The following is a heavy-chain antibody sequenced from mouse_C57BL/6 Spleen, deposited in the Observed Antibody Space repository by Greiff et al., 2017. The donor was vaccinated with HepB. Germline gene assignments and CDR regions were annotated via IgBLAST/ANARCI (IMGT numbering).Heavy chain of an antibody. CDR1: GYAFSSYW. V-gene: IGHV1-80*01. Sequence: VMLVESGAELVKPGASVKISCKASGYAFSSYWMNWVKQRPGKGLEWIGQIYPGDGDTNYNGKFKGKATLTADKSSSTAYMQLSSLTSEDSAVYFCARGGGENYFDYWGQGTTLTVSS. J-gene: IGHJ2*01. CDR3: ARGGGENYFDY. CDR2: IYPGDGDT.